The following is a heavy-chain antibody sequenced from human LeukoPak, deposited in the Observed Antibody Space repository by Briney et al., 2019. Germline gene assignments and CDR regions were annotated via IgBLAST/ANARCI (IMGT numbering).Heavy chain of an antibody. J-gene: IGHJ4*02. CDR2: THTSGST. Sequence: PSGTLSLTCTVSGVSVSNYYWTWIRQPAGKGLEWIGRTHTSGSTNYNPSLKSRVTMSVDTSKNQFSLKLSSVTAADTAVYYCARGRWKAGMDTPYYFDYWGQGTLVTVSS. V-gene: IGHV4-4*07. D-gene: IGHD5-18*01. CDR1: GVSVSNYY. CDR3: ARGRWKAGMDTPYYFDY.